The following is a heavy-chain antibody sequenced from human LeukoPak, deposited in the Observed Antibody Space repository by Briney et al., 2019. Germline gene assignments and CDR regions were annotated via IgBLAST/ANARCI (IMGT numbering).Heavy chain of an antibody. Sequence: GGSLRLSCVASGFAFNTYWMSWVRQAPGKGLEWVANIKQDGSEKYYVDSVKGRFTISRDNANKSLFLQMNSLRAEDTAVYFCARSYDYYYGSGNFYPFWKYWGQGTLVSVSS. CDR3: ARSYDYYYGSGNFYPFWKY. J-gene: IGHJ4*02. D-gene: IGHD3-10*01. CDR1: GFAFNTYW. V-gene: IGHV3-7*01. CDR2: IKQDGSEK.